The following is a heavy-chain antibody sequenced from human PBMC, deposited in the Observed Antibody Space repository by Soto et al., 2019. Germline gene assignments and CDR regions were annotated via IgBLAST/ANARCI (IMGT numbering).Heavy chain of an antibody. V-gene: IGHV1-18*01. CDR1: GYIMTTYG. CDR2: ISAYNDHT. CDR3: ARGSYFDY. D-gene: IGHD3-10*01. J-gene: IGHJ4*02. Sequence: QVQLVQSGTEVKKPGASVKVSCKASGYIMTTYGVSWVRQAPGQGLEWVGWISAYNDHTNYAQKFQGRVTMTTDTSTNTAYMELRRLISDDTAVYYCARGSYFDYWGQGTLVTVSS.